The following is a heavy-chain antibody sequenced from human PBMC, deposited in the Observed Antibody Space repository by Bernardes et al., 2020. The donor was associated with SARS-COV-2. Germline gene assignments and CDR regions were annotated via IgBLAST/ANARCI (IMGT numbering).Heavy chain of an antibody. Sequence: ASVKVSCKTSGYSFTGNHVHWVRQAPGQGLEWMGWINPNSGATKYVAKFQGRVTMTRDTSISTGYLEVTSLRSDDTAIYYCARDITGVTAMWGQGTLVTVSS. CDR3: ARDITGVTAM. CDR2: INPNSGAT. D-gene: IGHD1-20*01. CDR1: GYSFTGNH. J-gene: IGHJ4*03. V-gene: IGHV1-2*02.